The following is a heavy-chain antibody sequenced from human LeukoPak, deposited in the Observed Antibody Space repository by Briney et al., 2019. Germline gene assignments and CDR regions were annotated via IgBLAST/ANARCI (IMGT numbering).Heavy chain of an antibody. CDR3: VRDWDHFDFDS. CDR1: GFTFSNYW. J-gene: IGHJ5*01. D-gene: IGHD3-9*01. CDR2: IKGDGSHT. Sequence: GGSLRLSCAASGFTFSNYWMHWVRQAPGKGMVWVSRIKGDGSHTIYADSVKGRFTISRDNAKNTLYLQMKSLRAEDTAVYYCVRDWDHFDFDSWGLGTLVTVSS. V-gene: IGHV3-74*01.